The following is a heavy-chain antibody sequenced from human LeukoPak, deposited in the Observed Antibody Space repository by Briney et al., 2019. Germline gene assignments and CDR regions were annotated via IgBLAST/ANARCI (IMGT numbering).Heavy chain of an antibody. D-gene: IGHD1-26*01. CDR1: GFTFSSFS. Sequence: GGSLRLSCAASGFTFSSFSMNWVRQAPGKGLEWVSYISGSSTTIYYADSVKGRFTISRDNAKNSLYLQMNSLRAEDTAVYYCARDWYNGSYSGGYFDYWAQGTLVTVSS. CDR2: ISGSSTTI. J-gene: IGHJ4*02. V-gene: IGHV3-48*04. CDR3: ARDWYNGSYSGGYFDY.